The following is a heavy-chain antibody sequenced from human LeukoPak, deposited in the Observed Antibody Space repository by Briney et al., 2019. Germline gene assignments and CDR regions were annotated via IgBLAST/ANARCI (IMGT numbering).Heavy chain of an antibody. CDR2: ISGSGSGSST. CDR1: GFTLSSYA. Sequence: GGSLRLSCAASGFTLSSYAMSWVRQAPGKGLEWVSGISGSGSGSSTYYADSVKGRFTISRDNSKNTLYLQMNSLRAEDTAVYYCARAGSIRFDYWGQGTLVTVSS. V-gene: IGHV3-23*01. CDR3: ARAGSIRFDY. J-gene: IGHJ4*02. D-gene: IGHD3-3*02.